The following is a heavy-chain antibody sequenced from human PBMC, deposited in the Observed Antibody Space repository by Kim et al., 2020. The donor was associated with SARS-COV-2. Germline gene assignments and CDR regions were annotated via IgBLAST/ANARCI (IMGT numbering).Heavy chain of an antibody. CDR1: GGSIRSGSSY. J-gene: IGHJ5*02. Sequence: SETLSLTCTVSGGSIRSGSSYWGWIRQPPGKGLEWIGTIYYSGTTYYNPSLKSRVTVSVDTSKRQFSLRLTSVTAADTAVYYCAKEGGSGWTGDWFDPLGRGTLVTVSS. V-gene: IGHV4-39*07. D-gene: IGHD6-19*01. CDR2: IYYSGTT. CDR3: AKEGGSGWTGDWFDP.